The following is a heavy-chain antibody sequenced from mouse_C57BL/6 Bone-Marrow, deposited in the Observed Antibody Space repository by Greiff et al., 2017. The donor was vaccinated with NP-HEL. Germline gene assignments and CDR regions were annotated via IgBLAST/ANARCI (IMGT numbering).Heavy chain of an antibody. D-gene: IGHD1-1*01. CDR3: ARDCGVVAPFDY. CDR2: IYPRSGNT. CDR1: GYTFTSYG. J-gene: IGHJ2*01. Sequence: QVQLQQSGAELARPGASVKLSCKASGYTFTSYGISWVKQGTGQGLEWIGAIYPRSGNTYYNEKFKGKATLTADKSSSTAYMELRSLTSEDSAVYFCARDCGVVAPFDYWGQGTTLTVSS. V-gene: IGHV1-81*01.